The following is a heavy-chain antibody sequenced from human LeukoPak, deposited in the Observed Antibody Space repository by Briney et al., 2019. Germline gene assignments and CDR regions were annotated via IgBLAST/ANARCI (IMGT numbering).Heavy chain of an antibody. V-gene: IGHV3-30-3*01. Sequence: GGSLRLFCGFWRFIFSIYYMQWVRQAPGRGLEWVAVISYNGSNKYYADYVKGRFTISRDNTKKTLYLQLISLRAEDTAVYYCAREGRELTMVRGTWFDPWGQGTLVTVSS. J-gene: IGHJ5*02. D-gene: IGHD3-10*01. CDR3: AREGRELTMVRGTWFDP. CDR2: ISYNGSNK. CDR1: RFIFSIYY.